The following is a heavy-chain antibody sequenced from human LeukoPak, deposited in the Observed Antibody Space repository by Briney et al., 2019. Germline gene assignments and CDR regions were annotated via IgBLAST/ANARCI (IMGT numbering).Heavy chain of an antibody. Sequence: ASVKLFCKASGYTFTSYGISRVRQAPGQGHEWMGWISAYNGNTNYAQKLQGRVTMTTDTSTSTAYMELRSLRSDDTAVYYCARDTPLDWSPNFDYWGQGTLVTVSS. V-gene: IGHV1-18*01. D-gene: IGHD3-9*01. CDR3: ARDTPLDWSPNFDY. J-gene: IGHJ4*02. CDR1: GYTFTSYG. CDR2: ISAYNGNT.